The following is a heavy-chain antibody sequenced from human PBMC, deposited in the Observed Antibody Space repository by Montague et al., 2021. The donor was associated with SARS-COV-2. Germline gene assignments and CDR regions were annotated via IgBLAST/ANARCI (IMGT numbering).Heavy chain of an antibody. Sequence: SETLSLTCSVSGDSISSCHCCWAWKRQPPGMERIGYVCICWTAKSNHYPSLQRRVTISMYTSKNHFSLRLISVAAADSAVFYCARWGLNHAFDIWGLGTMITVSS. V-gene: IGHV4-39*02. CDR1: GDSISSCHCC. CDR3: ARWGLNHAFDI. D-gene: IGHD1-14*01. J-gene: IGHJ3*02. CDR2: ICWTAKS.